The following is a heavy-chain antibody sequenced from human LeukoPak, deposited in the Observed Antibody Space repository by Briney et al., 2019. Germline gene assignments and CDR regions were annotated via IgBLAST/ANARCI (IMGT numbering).Heavy chain of an antibody. V-gene: IGHV4-59*08. D-gene: IGHD3-3*01. J-gene: IGHJ5*02. CDR3: ARHGSQRNYDFWSGPNWFDP. CDR2: IYYSGST. Sequence: SETLSLTCTVSGGSISSYYWSWLRQPPGKGLDWIGYIYYSGSTNYNPSLKSRVTISVDTSKNQFSLKLSSVTAADTAVYYCARHGSQRNYDFWSGPNWFDPWGQGTLVTVSS. CDR1: GGSISSYY.